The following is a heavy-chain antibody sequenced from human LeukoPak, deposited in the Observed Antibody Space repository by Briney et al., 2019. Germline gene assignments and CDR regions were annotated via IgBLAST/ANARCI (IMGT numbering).Heavy chain of an antibody. CDR1: GYSFSGYH. CDR2: INPNNGAT. J-gene: IGHJ4*02. CDR3: ARVIRSWYVDY. Sequence: GASVKVSCKASGYSFSGYHMHWVRQAPGQGLEWMGWINPNNGATRSAQKFQGRVTMTRDTSISTAFLELSGLRSDGTAVYYCARVIRSWYVDYWGQGTLVTVSS. D-gene: IGHD6-13*01. V-gene: IGHV1-2*02.